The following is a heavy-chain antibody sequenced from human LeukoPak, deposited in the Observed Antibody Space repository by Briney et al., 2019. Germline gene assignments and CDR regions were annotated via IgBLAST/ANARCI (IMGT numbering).Heavy chain of an antibody. J-gene: IGHJ3*02. D-gene: IGHD1-26*01. CDR1: GFTFSSYS. CDR2: INWNGGST. Sequence: GGSLRLSCAASGFTFSSYSMNWVRQAPGKGLEWVSGINWNGGSTGYADSVKGRFTISRDNAKNSLYLQMNSLRAEDTALYHCARNSGSYALDAFDIWGQGTMVTISS. V-gene: IGHV3-20*01. CDR3: ARNSGSYALDAFDI.